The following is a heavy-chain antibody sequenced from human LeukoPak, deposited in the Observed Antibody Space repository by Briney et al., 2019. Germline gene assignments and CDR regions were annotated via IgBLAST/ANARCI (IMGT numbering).Heavy chain of an antibody. CDR3: ARDRCVSTSSKNCFDH. Sequence: GASVKVSCKASGYTFTDYYIHWVRQAPGQGLEWMGWIKPNSGGTRYEQKFQGRVTMTRDTSISTAYMELSRLRSDDTAVYYCARDRCVSTSSKNCFDHWGQGTLVTVSS. CDR2: IKPNSGGT. J-gene: IGHJ5*02. V-gene: IGHV1-2*02. CDR1: GYTFTDYY. D-gene: IGHD2-2*01.